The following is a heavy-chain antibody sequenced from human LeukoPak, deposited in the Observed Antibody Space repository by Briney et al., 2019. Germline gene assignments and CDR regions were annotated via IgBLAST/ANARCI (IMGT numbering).Heavy chain of an antibody. CDR2: IYHSGNT. V-gene: IGHV4-59*01. D-gene: IGHD6-19*01. CDR3: ARDIAVSGTTPFFDY. J-gene: IGHJ4*02. CDR1: GGSISSYH. Sequence: SETLSLTCIVSGGSISSYHWNWIRQPPGKGLEWIGYIYHSGNTNYNPSLKSRVTISVDTSKNQFSLKLSSVTAADTAVYYCARDIAVSGTTPFFDYWGQGTLVTVSS.